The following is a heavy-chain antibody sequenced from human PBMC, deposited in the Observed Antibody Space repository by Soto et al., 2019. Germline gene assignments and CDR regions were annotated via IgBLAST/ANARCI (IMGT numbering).Heavy chain of an antibody. D-gene: IGHD6-13*01. Sequence: SDTLYLTCPVHGRSFTGYYWSWIRQPPGKGLEWIGEINHSGSTNYNPSLKSRVTISVDTSKNQFSLKLSSVTAADTAVYYCARGGSSWSYYYYGMDVWGQGTTVT. CDR3: ARGGSSWSYYYYGMDV. J-gene: IGHJ6*02. CDR1: GRSFTGYY. V-gene: IGHV4-34*01. CDR2: INHSGST.